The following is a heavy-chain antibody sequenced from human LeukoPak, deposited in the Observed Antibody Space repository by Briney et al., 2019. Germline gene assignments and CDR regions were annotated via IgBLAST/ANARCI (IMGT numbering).Heavy chain of an antibody. V-gene: IGHV3-7*01. CDR1: GLNFSNYW. CDR2: IKQDGSEK. Sequence: GGSLRLSCAVSGLNFSNYWMSWVRQAPGKGLDWVANIKQDGSEKYYVDSVKGRFTISRDNAKNSLFLQMNSLRAEDTAVYYCARDYSIVPSYHYYMDVWGKGTTVTVSS. CDR3: ARDYSIVPSYHYYMDV. D-gene: IGHD2/OR15-2a*01. J-gene: IGHJ6*03.